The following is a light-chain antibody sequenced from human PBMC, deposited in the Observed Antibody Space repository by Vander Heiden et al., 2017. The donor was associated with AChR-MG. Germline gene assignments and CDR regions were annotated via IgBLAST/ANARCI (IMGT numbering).Light chain of an antibody. V-gene: IGKV2-29*03. CDR2: ERA. CDR3: MQEIELPTFS. J-gene: IGKJ2*01. CDR1: QSLLHSDGKTY. Sequence: TVLTQTPPSLSVTPGQRASISCKSSQSLLHSDGKTYLYWYLQRPGQSPQLLLYERARRFSGVPEKFSGGGSGTDFTLRISRVEAEDVGIYYCMQEIELPTFSFGQGTKLDIK.